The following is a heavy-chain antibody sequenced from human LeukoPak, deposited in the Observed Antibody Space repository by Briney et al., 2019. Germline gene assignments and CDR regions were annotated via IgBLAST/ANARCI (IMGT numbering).Heavy chain of an antibody. CDR2: ISSSGSTI. J-gene: IGHJ4*02. CDR3: ASRRNRGYSYGYVGY. D-gene: IGHD5-18*01. CDR1: GFTFSSYE. Sequence: GGSLRLSCAASGFTFSSYEMNWVRQAPGKGLEWVSYISSSGSTIYYADSVKGRFTISRDNAKNSLYLQMNSLRAEDTAVYYCASRRNRGYSYGYVGYWGQGTLVTVSS. V-gene: IGHV3-48*03.